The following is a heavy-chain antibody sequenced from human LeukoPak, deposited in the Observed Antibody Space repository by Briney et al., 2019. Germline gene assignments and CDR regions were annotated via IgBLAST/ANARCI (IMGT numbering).Heavy chain of an antibody. D-gene: IGHD3-10*01. Sequence: PETLSLTCTVSGGSVSDFYWSWIRQPPGKGLEWIGQIYYTGSTGYNPSLKSRVTISVDTSKNHFSLKLDSVTAADSAVYYCARGLGLYYYGSGSFDYWGQGTLVTVSS. V-gene: IGHV4-59*02. CDR1: GGSVSDFY. CDR3: ARGLGLYYYGSGSFDY. J-gene: IGHJ4*02. CDR2: IYYTGST.